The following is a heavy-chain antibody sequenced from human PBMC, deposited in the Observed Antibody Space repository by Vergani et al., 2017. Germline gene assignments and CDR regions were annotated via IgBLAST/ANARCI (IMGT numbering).Heavy chain of an antibody. CDR3: ILGGYSYGYGFDY. D-gene: IGHD5-18*01. CDR1: GFTFSSYA. V-gene: IGHV3-23*01. J-gene: IGHJ4*02. Sequence: EVQLLESGGGLVQPGGSLRLSCAASGFTFSSYAMSWVRQAPGKGLEWVSAISGSGGSTYYAYSVKGRFTVSRDNSENTLYLQMNSLRAEDTAVYYCILGGYSYGYGFDYWGQGTLVTVSS. CDR2: ISGSGGST.